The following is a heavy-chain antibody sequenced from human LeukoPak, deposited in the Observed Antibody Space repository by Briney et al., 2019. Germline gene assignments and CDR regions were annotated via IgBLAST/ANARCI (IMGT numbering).Heavy chain of an antibody. CDR1: GDSISSGSYY. CDR2: IYYSGST. V-gene: IGHV4-39*01. D-gene: IGHD6-19*01. Sequence: SETLSLTCTDSGDSISSGSYYWGWIRQSPGKDLEWIGSIYYSGSTHYNPSLKSRVTISVDTSKKQFSLKLSSVTAADTAVYYCARNSSGWSFDYWGQGTLVTVSS. J-gene: IGHJ4*01. CDR3: ARNSSGWSFDY.